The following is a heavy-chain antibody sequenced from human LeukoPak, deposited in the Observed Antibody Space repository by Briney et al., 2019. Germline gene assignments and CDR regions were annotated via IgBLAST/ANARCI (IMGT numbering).Heavy chain of an antibody. D-gene: IGHD3-9*01. V-gene: IGHV1-18*01. CDR3: ARARGVSTGYRPIDY. J-gene: IGHJ4*02. CDR2: ISTYDGNA. Sequence: ASVKVSCKASGYSFTSYGITWVRQAPGQGLEWVGWISTYDGNANYAQKLQGRVTMTTDTSTITAYMELRSLRSDDTAVYYCARARGVSTGYRPIDYWGQGTLVTVSS. CDR1: GYSFTSYG.